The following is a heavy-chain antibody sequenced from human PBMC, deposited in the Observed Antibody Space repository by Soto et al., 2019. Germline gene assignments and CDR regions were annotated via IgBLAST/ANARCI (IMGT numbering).Heavy chain of an antibody. CDR3: AACAAGHAGVGAVEVPAAPSWFDP. V-gene: IGHV4-31*03. CDR2: IYYSGST. Sequence: TRSLTCTVSGGSISSGGYYWSWIRQNPGKGLEWIAYIYYSGSTYYNPSLKSRVTISVDTSKNQFSLKLSSVTAADAAVYYCAACAAGHAGVGAVEVPAAPSWFDPWGQGTLVTVSS. D-gene: IGHD2-2*01. J-gene: IGHJ5*02. CDR1: GGSISSGGYY.